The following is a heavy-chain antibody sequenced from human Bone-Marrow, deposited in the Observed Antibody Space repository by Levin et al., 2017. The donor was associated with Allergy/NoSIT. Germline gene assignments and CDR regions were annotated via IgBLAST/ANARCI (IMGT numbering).Heavy chain of an antibody. CDR2: INSDGSNT. D-gene: IGHD2-21*02. Sequence: LSGGSLRLSCVASGFTFSSYWMHWVRQAPGKGLVWVSHINSDGSNTRYADSVKGRFTISRDNAKNTLYLQMNNLRAEDTAVYYCVRFCGGDCAGFDPWGQGTLVTVSS. J-gene: IGHJ5*02. CDR3: VRFCGGDCAGFDP. V-gene: IGHV3-74*01. CDR1: GFTFSSYW.